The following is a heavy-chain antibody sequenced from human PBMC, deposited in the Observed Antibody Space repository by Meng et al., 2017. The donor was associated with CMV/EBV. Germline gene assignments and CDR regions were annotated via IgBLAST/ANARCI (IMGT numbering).Heavy chain of an antibody. D-gene: IGHD4-23*01. CDR3: ARDGYGGAFDY. CDR1: GFTFSSYA. Sequence: GESLKISCAASGFTFSSYAMHWVRQAPGKGLEWVAVISYDRSNKYYADSVKGRFTISRDNSKNTLYLQMKSLRAEDTALYYCARDGYGGAFDYWGQGTLVTVSS. CDR2: ISYDRSNK. J-gene: IGHJ4*02. V-gene: IGHV3-30-3*01.